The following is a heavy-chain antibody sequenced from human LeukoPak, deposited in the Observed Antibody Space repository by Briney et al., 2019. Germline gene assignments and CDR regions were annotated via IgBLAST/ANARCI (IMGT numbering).Heavy chain of an antibody. Sequence: SETLSLTCTVSGDSVRSYYWSWIRQPPGQGLEWLGHINDRGTTNYNPSLQGRVTISIDTSKNQFSLKVNSVTAADTAVYYCVRDSRYGSGWFEDGLDFWGQGTTVTVSS. D-gene: IGHD6-13*01. J-gene: IGHJ6*02. CDR2: INDRGTT. CDR1: GDSVRSYY. V-gene: IGHV4-59*02. CDR3: VRDSRYGSGWFEDGLDF.